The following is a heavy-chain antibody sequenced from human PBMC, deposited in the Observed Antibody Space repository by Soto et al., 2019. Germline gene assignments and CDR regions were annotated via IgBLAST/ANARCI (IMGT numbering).Heavy chain of an antibody. Sequence: GGSLRLSCAASGFTFSSYGMHWVRQAPGEGLEWVAVIWYDGSNKYYADSVKGRFTISRDNSKNTLYLQMNSLRAEDTAVYYCARDSVEMATHDFDYWGQGTLVTVSS. CDR2: IWYDGSNK. CDR1: GFTFSSYG. V-gene: IGHV3-33*01. D-gene: IGHD5-12*01. CDR3: ARDSVEMATHDFDY. J-gene: IGHJ4*02.